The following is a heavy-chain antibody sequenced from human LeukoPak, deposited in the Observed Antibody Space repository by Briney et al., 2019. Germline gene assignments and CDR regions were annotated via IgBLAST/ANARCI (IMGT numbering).Heavy chain of an antibody. CDR2: ISAYNGNT. D-gene: IGHD1-26*01. V-gene: IGHV1-18*01. CDR3: ARDPYSGGYGDYYYYYMDV. J-gene: IGHJ6*03. CDR1: GCTFTSYG. Sequence: ASVKVSCKASGCTFTSYGISWVRQAPGQGLEWMGWISAYNGNTNYAQKLQGRVTMTTDTSTSTAYMELRSLRSDDTAVYYCARDPYSGGYGDYYYYYMDVWGKGTTVTISS.